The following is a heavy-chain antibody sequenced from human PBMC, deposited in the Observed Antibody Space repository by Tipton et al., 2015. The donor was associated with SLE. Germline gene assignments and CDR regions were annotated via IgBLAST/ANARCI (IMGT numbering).Heavy chain of an antibody. CDR1: GGSISSGGYY. V-gene: IGHV4-31*03. CDR3: ARPLYSSSWYNWFDP. Sequence: LRLSCTVSGGSISSGGYYWSWIRQHPGKGLEWIGYIYYSGSTYYNPSLKSRVTISVDTSKNQFSLKLSSVTAADTAVYYCARPLYSSSWYNWFDPWGQGTLVIVSS. J-gene: IGHJ5*02. D-gene: IGHD6-13*01. CDR2: IYYSGST.